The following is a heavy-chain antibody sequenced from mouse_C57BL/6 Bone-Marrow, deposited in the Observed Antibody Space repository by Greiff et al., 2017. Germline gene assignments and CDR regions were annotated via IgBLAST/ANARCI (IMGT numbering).Heavy chain of an antibody. J-gene: IGHJ3*01. Sequence: VQLQQPGAELVKPGASVKLSCKASGYTFTSYWMHWVKQRPGQGLEWIGMIHPNSGSTNYNEKFKSKATLTVDKSSSTAYMQLSSLASEDSAVYYCARPAYYSNYWFAYWGQGTLVTVSA. V-gene: IGHV1-64*01. CDR2: IHPNSGST. D-gene: IGHD2-5*01. CDR1: GYTFTSYW. CDR3: ARPAYYSNYWFAY.